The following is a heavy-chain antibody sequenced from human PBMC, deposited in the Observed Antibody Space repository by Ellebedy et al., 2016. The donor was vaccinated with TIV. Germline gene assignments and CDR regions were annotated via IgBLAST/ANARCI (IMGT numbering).Heavy chain of an antibody. Sequence: GGSLRLXXAASGFTFSSYAMSWVRQAPGKGLEWVSAISGSGGSTYYADSVKGRFTISRDNSKNTLYLQMNSLRAEDTAVYYCANTMVRGVIIPYYFDYWGQGTLVTVSS. V-gene: IGHV3-23*01. J-gene: IGHJ4*02. CDR1: GFTFSSYA. CDR2: ISGSGGST. CDR3: ANTMVRGVIIPYYFDY. D-gene: IGHD3-10*01.